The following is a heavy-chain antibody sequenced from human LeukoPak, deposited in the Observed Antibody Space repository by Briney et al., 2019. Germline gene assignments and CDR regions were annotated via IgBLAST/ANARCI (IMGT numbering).Heavy chain of an antibody. Sequence: ASVKVSCKASGYTFTSYGISWVREAPGQGLEWMGWISAYNGNTNYAQKLQGRVTMTTDTSTSTAYMELRSLRSDDTAVYYCARDSKSNYYDSSGYADYWGQGTLVTVSS. J-gene: IGHJ4*02. V-gene: IGHV1-18*01. CDR2: ISAYNGNT. CDR3: ARDSKSNYYDSSGYADY. D-gene: IGHD3-22*01. CDR1: GYTFTSYG.